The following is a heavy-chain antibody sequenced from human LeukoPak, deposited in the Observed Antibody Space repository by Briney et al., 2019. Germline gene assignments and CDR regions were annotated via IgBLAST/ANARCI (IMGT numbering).Heavy chain of an antibody. V-gene: IGHV4-59*08. D-gene: IGHD5-24*01. J-gene: IGHJ3*02. CDR2: VFHSGTT. Sequence: PSETLSLTCNVSGDSLTSHFWSWIRQTPGKGLEWIGYVFHSGTTNYSPSLKSRVTISLDTSKKEFYLRLASMTAADNAVYSCARRMATVTDAFAIWRRGTMGSVSS. CDR1: GDSLTSHF. CDR3: ARRMATVTDAFAI.